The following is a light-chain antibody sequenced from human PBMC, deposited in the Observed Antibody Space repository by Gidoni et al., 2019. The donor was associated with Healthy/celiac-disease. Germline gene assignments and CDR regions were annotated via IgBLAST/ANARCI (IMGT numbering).Light chain of an antibody. Sequence: IVMTQSPATLSVSPGERSTLSCRASPSVSSNLAWYQQKPVQAPRLLIYGASTRATGIPARFSGSGSGTELTLTISSLQSEDFAVYYCQQYNNWPTMYTFGQGTKLEIK. CDR1: PSVSSN. J-gene: IGKJ2*01. CDR3: QQYNNWPTMYT. CDR2: GAS. V-gene: IGKV3-15*01.